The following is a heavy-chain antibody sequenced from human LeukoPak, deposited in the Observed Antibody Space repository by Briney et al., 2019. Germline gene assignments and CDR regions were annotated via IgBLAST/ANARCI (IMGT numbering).Heavy chain of an antibody. CDR2: IYVGDSDT. Sequence: GESLKISCRGDRDIFYNLWIAWVRQMPGKGLEWMGSIYVGDSDTRYSPSFQGQVTISVDKSIRTAFLQWSTLKTSDTAVYYCARSEGSSSWNYYYYMDVWGKGTTVTVSS. CDR1: RDIFYNLW. D-gene: IGHD6-13*01. V-gene: IGHV5-51*01. J-gene: IGHJ6*03. CDR3: ARSEGSSSWNYYYYMDV.